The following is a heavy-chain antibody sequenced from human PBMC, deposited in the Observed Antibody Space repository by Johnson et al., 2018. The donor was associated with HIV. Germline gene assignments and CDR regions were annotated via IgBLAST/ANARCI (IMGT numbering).Heavy chain of an antibody. Sequence: VQLVESGGGLVQPGRSLRLSCAASGFIFDDYAMHWVRQAPGKGLEWVSGISWNSGSIGYADSVKGRFTISRDNRKNSLYLQMNSLRPEDTDLYYCAKDPPGSWGQGTMVTVSS. CDR1: GFIFDDYA. CDR3: AKDPPGS. D-gene: IGHD1-26*01. J-gene: IGHJ3*01. V-gene: IGHV3-9*01. CDR2: ISWNSGSI.